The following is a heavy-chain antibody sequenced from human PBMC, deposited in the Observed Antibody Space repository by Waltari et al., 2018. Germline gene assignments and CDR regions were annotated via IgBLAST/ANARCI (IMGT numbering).Heavy chain of an antibody. Sequence: QVQLQQWGAGLLKPSETLSLTCAVYGGSFSGYYWSWIRQPPGKGLEWIGEINLSGSTNSNPSLKIRVTISVDTAKNQFSLKLSSVTAADTAVYYCARGLGLYFQLGWFDPWGQGTLVTVSS. V-gene: IGHV4-34*01. CDR2: INLSGST. J-gene: IGHJ5*02. CDR3: ARGLGLYFQLGWFDP. D-gene: IGHD2-2*01. CDR1: GGSFSGYY.